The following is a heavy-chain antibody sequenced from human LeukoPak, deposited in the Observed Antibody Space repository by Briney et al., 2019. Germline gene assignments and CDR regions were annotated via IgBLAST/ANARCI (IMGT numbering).Heavy chain of an antibody. CDR1: GFTFSSYA. D-gene: IGHD1-14*01. CDR3: AKDGTGSWGMDV. V-gene: IGHV3-23*01. CDR2: ISGSGGST. Sequence: GGSLRLSCAASGFTFSSYAMCWVRQAPGKGLEWVSAISGSGGSTYYADSVKGRFTISRDNSKNTLYLQMNSLRAEDTAVYYCAKDGTGSWGMDVWGQGTTVTVSS. J-gene: IGHJ6*02.